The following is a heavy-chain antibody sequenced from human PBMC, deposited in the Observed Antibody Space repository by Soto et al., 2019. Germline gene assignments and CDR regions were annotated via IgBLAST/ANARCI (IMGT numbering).Heavy chain of an antibody. CDR1: GGTFSSYT. J-gene: IGHJ6*03. CDR3: ARDGELELQMDYYYYYMDV. Sequence: ASVKVSCKASGGTFSSYTISWVRQAPGQGLVWMGRIISILGIANYAQKFQGRVTITADKSTSTAYMELSSLRSEDTAVYYCARDGELELQMDYYYYYMDVWGKGTTVTVSS. CDR2: IISILGIA. D-gene: IGHD1-7*01. V-gene: IGHV1-69*04.